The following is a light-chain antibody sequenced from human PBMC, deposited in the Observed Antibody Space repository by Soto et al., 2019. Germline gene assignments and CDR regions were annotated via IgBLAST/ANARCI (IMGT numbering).Light chain of an antibody. J-gene: IGLJ1*01. CDR1: SSDDGSYNR. CDR3: SLYIRRSPYV. V-gene: IGLV2-18*01. CDR2: EVS. Sequence: SVLTQPPSVSGSAGQSVTISCTATSSDDGSYNRVSWYQQPPGTAPKLMIYEVSNRPSGVSDRLSGSKSGNTASLTISGLQAEDEADYFCSLYIRRSPYVFGTGPKVT.